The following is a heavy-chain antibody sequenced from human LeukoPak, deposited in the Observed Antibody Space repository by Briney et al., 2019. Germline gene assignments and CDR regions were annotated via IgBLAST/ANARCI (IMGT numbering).Heavy chain of an antibody. CDR3: ARYTDILTGYSLDY. D-gene: IGHD3-9*01. V-gene: IGHV1-18*04. CDR2: ISAYNGNT. J-gene: IGHJ4*02. CDR1: GYTFTCYG. Sequence: ASVKVSCKASGYTFTCYGISWVRQAPGQGLEWMGWISAYNGNTNYAQKLQGRVTMTTDTSTSTAYMELRSLRSDDTAVYYCARYTDILTGYSLDYWGQGTLVTVSS.